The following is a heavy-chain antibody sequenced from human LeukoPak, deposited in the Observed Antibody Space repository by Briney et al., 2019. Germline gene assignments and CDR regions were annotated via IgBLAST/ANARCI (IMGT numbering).Heavy chain of an antibody. J-gene: IGHJ4*02. CDR3: TTTEYYYDSSGLDY. CDR2: IKSNTDGGTP. V-gene: IGHV3-15*01. D-gene: IGHD3-22*01. Sequence: PGGSLRLSCAASGFTFSNAWMSWVRQAPGKGLEWGGRIKSNTDGGTPDYAAHVKGRFTISRDDSKNTLYLQMNSLKTEDTAVYYCTTTEYYYDSSGLDYWGQGTLVTVSS. CDR1: GFTFSNAW.